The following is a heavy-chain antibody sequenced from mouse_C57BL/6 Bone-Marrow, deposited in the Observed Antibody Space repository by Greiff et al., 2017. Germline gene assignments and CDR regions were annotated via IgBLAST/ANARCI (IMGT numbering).Heavy chain of an antibody. D-gene: IGHD1-1*01. V-gene: IGHV1-54*01. J-gene: IGHJ2*01. CDR3: ARFRLRYFDY. CDR2: INPGSGGT. Sequence: VQLQQSGAELVRPGTSVKVSCKASGYAFTNYLIEWVKQRPGQGLEWIGVINPGSGGTNYNEKFKGKATLTADKSSSTAYMKLSSLTAEDSAVYFCARFRLRYFDYWGQGTTLTVSS. CDR1: GYAFTNYL.